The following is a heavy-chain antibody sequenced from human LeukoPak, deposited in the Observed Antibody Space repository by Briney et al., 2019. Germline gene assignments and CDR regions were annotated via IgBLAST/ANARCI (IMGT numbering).Heavy chain of an antibody. Sequence: SETLSLMCSVSGYLIRSGYFWGWIRRPPGKGLEWIASVYHNGSAYYNPSLKSRASISVDTSSNQFSLTLTSVSVADTAVYHCARLSSWFVAFWGQGSQVTVSS. CDR2: VYHNGSA. J-gene: IGHJ4*02. D-gene: IGHD6-13*01. CDR1: GYLIRSGYF. CDR3: ARLSSWFVAF. V-gene: IGHV4-38-2*02.